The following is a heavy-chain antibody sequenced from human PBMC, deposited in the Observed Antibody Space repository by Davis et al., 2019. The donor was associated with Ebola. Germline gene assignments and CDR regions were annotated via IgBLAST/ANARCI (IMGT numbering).Heavy chain of an antibody. D-gene: IGHD3-22*01. Sequence: GESLKISCAASGFTVSNNYMSWVRQAPGKGLEWVSVLYSGGTTYYADSVKGRFTISRDNSKNTLYLQINSLRAEDTAVYYCARDEERITMKVVVSRGAFDIWGQGTMVTVSS. CDR2: LYSGGTT. CDR1: GFTVSNNY. J-gene: IGHJ3*02. V-gene: IGHV3-53*01. CDR3: ARDEERITMKVVVSRGAFDI.